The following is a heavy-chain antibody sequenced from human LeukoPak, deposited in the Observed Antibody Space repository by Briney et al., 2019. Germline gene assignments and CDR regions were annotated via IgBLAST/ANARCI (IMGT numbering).Heavy chain of an antibody. V-gene: IGHV3-7*04. Sequence: GGSLRLSCAASGFTLSPYWMTWVRQAPGKGLEWVANIKQDGSKKSYVDSVKGRFTISRDNAKNSLYLQMNSLRAEDTAIYYCTRVGYIDEGIDYWGQGTLVTVSS. CDR2: IKQDGSKK. CDR3: TRVGYIDEGIDY. J-gene: IGHJ4*02. CDR1: GFTLSPYW. D-gene: IGHD5-24*01.